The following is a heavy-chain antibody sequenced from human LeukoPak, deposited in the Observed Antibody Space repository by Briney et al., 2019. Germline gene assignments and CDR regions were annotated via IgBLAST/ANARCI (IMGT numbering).Heavy chain of an antibody. CDR3: ARETPDGGNSH. V-gene: IGHV1-69*04. D-gene: IGHD4-23*01. CDR2: IIPILGIA. Sequence: SVKVSCKASGGTFSSYAISWVRQAPGQGLEWMGRIIPILGIANYAQKFQGRVTITADKSTSTAYMELSSLRSEDTAVYYCARETPDGGNSHWGQGTLVTVSS. CDR1: GGTFSSYA. J-gene: IGHJ4*02.